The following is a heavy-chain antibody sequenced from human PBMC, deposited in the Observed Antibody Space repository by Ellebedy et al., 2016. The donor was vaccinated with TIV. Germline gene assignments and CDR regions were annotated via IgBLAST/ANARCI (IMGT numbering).Heavy chain of an antibody. Sequence: ASVKVSXXASGYTFTSYGISWVRQAPGQGLEWMGWISAYNGNTNYAQKLQGRVTMTTDTSTSTAYMELRSLRSEDTAVYYCARAVFSTWDNWNYSFDYWGQGTLVTVSS. J-gene: IGHJ4*02. CDR3: ARAVFSTWDNWNYSFDY. V-gene: IGHV1-18*04. CDR2: ISAYNGNT. D-gene: IGHD1-7*01. CDR1: GYTFTSYG.